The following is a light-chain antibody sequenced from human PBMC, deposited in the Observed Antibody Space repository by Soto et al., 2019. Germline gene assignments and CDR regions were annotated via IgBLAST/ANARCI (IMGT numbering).Light chain of an antibody. Sequence: QSALTQPASLSGSPGQSITISCTGSSSDIGAYDYVSWFQQHPGKAPKLMISEGNNRSSGASNCFCGHKDGRTAYMTISGLQVEDEAEYFCSSFTTTSTHVFGTGTKGTVL. CDR3: SSFTTTSTHV. J-gene: IGLJ1*01. CDR2: EGN. V-gene: IGLV2-14*01. CDR1: SSDIGAYDY.